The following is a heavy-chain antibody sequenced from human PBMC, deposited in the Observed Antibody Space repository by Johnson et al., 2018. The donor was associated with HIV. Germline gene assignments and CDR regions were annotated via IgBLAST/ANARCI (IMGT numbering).Heavy chain of an antibody. D-gene: IGHD3-10*01. CDR3: AMCYYGSGADAFDI. J-gene: IGHJ3*02. V-gene: IGHV3-9*01. CDR1: GFTFDDYA. Sequence: VQLVESGGGLVQPGRSLRLSCAASGFTFDDYAMHWVRQAPGKGLEWVAGINWNGGSTGYADSVKGRLTISRDNAKNSLYLQMNSLRAEDTALYYCAMCYYGSGADAFDIWGQGTMLTVSS. CDR2: INWNGGST.